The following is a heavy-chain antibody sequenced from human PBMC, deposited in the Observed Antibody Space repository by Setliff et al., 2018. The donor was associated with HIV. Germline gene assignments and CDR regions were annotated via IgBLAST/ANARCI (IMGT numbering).Heavy chain of an antibody. Sequence: ASETLSLTCAVYGGSFSGYYWSWIRQPPGKGLEWIGEINHSGSTNYNPSPKSRVTISVDTSKNQFSLKLSSVTAADTAAYYCARGRYCSSTSCLYYYYMDVWGKGTTVTVSS. V-gene: IGHV4-34*01. CDR1: GGSFSGYY. J-gene: IGHJ6*03. CDR2: INHSGST. D-gene: IGHD2-2*01. CDR3: ARGRYCSSTSCLYYYYMDV.